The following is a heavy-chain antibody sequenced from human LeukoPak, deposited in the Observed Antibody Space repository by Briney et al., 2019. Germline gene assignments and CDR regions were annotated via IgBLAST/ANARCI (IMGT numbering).Heavy chain of an antibody. CDR2: IYPGDSDT. CDR1: GYSFTSYW. V-gene: IGHV5-51*01. Sequence: KRGESLKISCKGSGYSFTSYWIGWVRQMPGKGLEWMGIIYPGDSDTRYSPSFQGQVTISADKSTRTAYLQWSSLKASDTAMYYCARERGYYCSTGSCYFDYWGQGTQVTVS. J-gene: IGHJ4*02. D-gene: IGHD2-15*01. CDR3: ARERGYYCSTGSCYFDY.